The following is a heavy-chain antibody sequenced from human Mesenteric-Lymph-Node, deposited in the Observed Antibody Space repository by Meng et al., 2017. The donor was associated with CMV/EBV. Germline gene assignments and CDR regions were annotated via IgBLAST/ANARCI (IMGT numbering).Heavy chain of an antibody. CDR1: GFTFSSYV. CDR2: IVGRDGST. Sequence: GESLKISCAASGFTFSSYVMNWVRQAPGKGLEWVSSIVGRDGSTYYAASVKGRFTVSRDNSKNTVDLQLDSLRPEDTAVYYGAGEYQLLNAPYFEYWGQGTLVTVSS. J-gene: IGHJ4*02. CDR3: AGEYQLLNAPYFEY. D-gene: IGHD2-2*01. V-gene: IGHV3-23*01.